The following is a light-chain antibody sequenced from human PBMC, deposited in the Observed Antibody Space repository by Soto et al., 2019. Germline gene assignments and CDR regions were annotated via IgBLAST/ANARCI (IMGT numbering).Light chain of an antibody. J-gene: IGKJ1*01. CDR3: QQYTNTNNPWM. Sequence: DIQVTQSPPTLSASVGDRVTITCRASQTISTWMDWYQQKPGKAPKLLVYDASTLQSGVASRFSGSGSGTEFNLIISGLQPDDSATYYCQQYTNTNNPWMFGQGTKVEI. CDR1: QTISTW. V-gene: IGKV1-5*01. CDR2: DAS.